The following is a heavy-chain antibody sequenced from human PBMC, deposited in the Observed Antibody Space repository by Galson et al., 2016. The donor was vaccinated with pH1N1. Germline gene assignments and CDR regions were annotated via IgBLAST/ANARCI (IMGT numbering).Heavy chain of an antibody. Sequence: SETLSLTCTVSGGSISSSSYYWDWIRQPPGKGLEWIGSIYYSGSTYYNPSLKSRVTISVDTSKNQFSLKLSSVPAADKAVYSCARIPRGEFLYYFAYWGQGTLVTVSS. J-gene: IGHJ4*02. CDR3: ARIPRGEFLYYFAY. D-gene: IGHD3-16*01. CDR2: IYYSGST. V-gene: IGHV4-39*01. CDR1: GGSISSSSYY.